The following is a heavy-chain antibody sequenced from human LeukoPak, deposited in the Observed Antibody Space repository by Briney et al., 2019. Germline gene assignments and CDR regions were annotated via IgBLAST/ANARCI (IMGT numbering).Heavy chain of an antibody. CDR2: IKQDGSEK. D-gene: IGHD6-19*01. J-gene: IGHJ4*02. CDR1: GFTFSDFW. V-gene: IGHV3-7*01. Sequence: GGSLRLSCAASGFTFSDFWMNWVRQAPGKGLEWVASIKQDGSEKYYVDSVKGRFSFSRDNAKNSLHLQMNSLRAEDTAVYYCARDHTVDGLVFDYWGQGILVTVSS. CDR3: ARDHTVDGLVFDY.